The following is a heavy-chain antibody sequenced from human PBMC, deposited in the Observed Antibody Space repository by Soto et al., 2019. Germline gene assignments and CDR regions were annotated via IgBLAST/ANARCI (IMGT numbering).Heavy chain of an antibody. Sequence: ASVKVSCKTSGYTFTNYCVNWVRQAPGQGLEWMGWISGYNGDTKYAQKFQGRVTMTTDTSTSTAYMEVMSLRSDDTAVYYCARNSSFSASSGYYDYWGQGTLVTVS. J-gene: IGHJ4*02. D-gene: IGHD3-22*01. CDR3: ARNSSFSASSGYYDY. CDR1: GYTFTNYC. V-gene: IGHV1-18*01. CDR2: ISGYNGDT.